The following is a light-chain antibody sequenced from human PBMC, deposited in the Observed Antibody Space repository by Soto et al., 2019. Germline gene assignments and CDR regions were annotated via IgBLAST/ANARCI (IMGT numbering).Light chain of an antibody. CDR1: SSDVGGYKY. CDR3: CSYAGSYTV. CDR2: DVR. V-gene: IGLV2-11*01. J-gene: IGLJ2*01. Sequence: QSALTQPRSVSGSPGQSVTISCTGPSSDVGGYKYVSWYQQHPGKAPKLMIYDVRKRPSGVPDRFSCSNSGNTASLTISGLQAEDEADYYCCSYAGSYTVFGGGTKLTVL.